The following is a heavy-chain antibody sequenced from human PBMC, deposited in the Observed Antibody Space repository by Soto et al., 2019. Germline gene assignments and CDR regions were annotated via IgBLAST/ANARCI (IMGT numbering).Heavy chain of an antibody. CDR1: GGSISSSSYY. V-gene: IGHV4-39*01. CDR3: ARRGYYYDSSGYPSVWY. J-gene: IGHJ4*02. CDR2: IYYSGST. D-gene: IGHD3-22*01. Sequence: QLQLQESGPGLVKPSETLSLTCTVSGGSISSSSYYWGWIRQPPGKGLEWIGSIYYSGSTYYNPSLKSRITISGDTSKNQFSPKLSSVNVADTDVYYCARRGYYYDSSGYPSVWYWGQGTLVTVSS.